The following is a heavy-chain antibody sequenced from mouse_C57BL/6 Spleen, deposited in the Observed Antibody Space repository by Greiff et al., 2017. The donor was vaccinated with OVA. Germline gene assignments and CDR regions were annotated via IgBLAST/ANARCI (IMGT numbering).Heavy chain of an antibody. Sequence: VQLQQSGPELVKPGASVKISCKASGYTFTDYYMNWVKQSHGKSLEWIGDINPNNGGTSYNQKFKGKATLTVEKSSSTAYMELRSLTSEDSAVYYCARSYYSNSEYYAMDYWGQGTSVTVSS. V-gene: IGHV1-26*01. J-gene: IGHJ4*01. CDR3: ARSYYSNSEYYAMDY. D-gene: IGHD2-5*01. CDR1: GYTFTDYY. CDR2: INPNNGGT.